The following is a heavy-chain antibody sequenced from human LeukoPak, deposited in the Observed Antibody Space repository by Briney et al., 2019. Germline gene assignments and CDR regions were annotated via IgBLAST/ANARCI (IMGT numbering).Heavy chain of an antibody. D-gene: IGHD3-10*01. CDR1: GGSFIGYY. CDR2: INHSGST. V-gene: IGHV4-34*01. CDR3: ARRFGGGWFDP. Sequence: SETLSLTCAVYGGSFIGYYWSGIRQPPGKGLEWIGEINHSGSTNYNPSLKSRVTISVDTSKNQFSLKLSSVTAADTAVYYCARRFGGGWFDPWGQGTLVTVSS. J-gene: IGHJ5*02.